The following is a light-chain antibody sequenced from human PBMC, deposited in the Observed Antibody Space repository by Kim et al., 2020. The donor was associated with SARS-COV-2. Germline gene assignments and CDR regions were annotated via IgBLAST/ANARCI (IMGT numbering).Light chain of an antibody. CDR2: GAS. CDR1: QILSGSF. CDR3: LQYGTSPQT. V-gene: IGKV3-20*01. Sequence: EIVLTQSPDTLSLSPGERVTLSCRASQILSGSFLAWYQQRPGQAPRLLIYGASSRAPGIPGRFSGSGSGTDFTLTISRLEPEDFAVYYCLQYGTSPQTFGQGTKLEI. J-gene: IGKJ1*01.